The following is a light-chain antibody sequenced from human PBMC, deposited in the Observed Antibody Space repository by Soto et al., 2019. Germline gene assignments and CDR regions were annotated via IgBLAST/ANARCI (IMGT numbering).Light chain of an antibody. V-gene: IGLV2-14*01. CDR2: EVT. J-gene: IGLJ1*01. CDR3: SSYTRNNTGV. CDR1: SSDVGAYNY. Sequence: QSVLTQPASVSGSPGQSITISCTGTSSDVGAYNYVSWYQHHPGKAPKLMIYEVTKRPSGVSSRFSGSKAGNTASLTISGLQAEDEADYSCSSYTRNNTGVFGPGTKLTVL.